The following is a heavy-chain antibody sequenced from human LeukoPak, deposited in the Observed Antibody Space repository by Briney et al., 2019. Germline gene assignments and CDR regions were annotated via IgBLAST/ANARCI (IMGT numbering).Heavy chain of an antibody. J-gene: IGHJ5*02. Sequence: SETLSLTCTVPGGSISSYYWSWIRQPPGKGLEWIGYIYYSGSTNYNPSLKSRVTISVDTSKNQFSLKLSSVTAADTAVYYCARHGTWIQPRGWFDPWGQGTLVTVSS. CDR1: GGSISSYY. D-gene: IGHD5-18*01. CDR3: ARHGTWIQPRGWFDP. V-gene: IGHV4-59*08. CDR2: IYYSGST.